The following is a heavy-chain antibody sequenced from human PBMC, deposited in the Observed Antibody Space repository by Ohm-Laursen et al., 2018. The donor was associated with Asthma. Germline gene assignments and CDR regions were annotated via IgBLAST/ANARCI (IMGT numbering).Heavy chain of an antibody. CDR2: ISYDSSLK. D-gene: IGHD3/OR15-3a*01. J-gene: IGHJ4*02. Sequence: LRLSCTASGFSFRSYAMHWVRQAPGKGLEWLAVISYDSSLKYYADSVNGRFTISRDDFKSTLYLQMNSLRADDTALYYCARDVMDWYSPALDFWGQGSLVTVSS. CDR1: GFSFRSYA. V-gene: IGHV3-30-3*01. CDR3: ARDVMDWYSPALDF.